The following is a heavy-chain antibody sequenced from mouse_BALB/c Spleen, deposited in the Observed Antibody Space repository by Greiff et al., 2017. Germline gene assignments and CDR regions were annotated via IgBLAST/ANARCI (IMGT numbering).Heavy chain of an antibody. J-gene: IGHJ1*01. CDR1: GFTFSDYY. CDR3: ARVYGDWYFDV. V-gene: IGHV5-4*02. D-gene: IGHD1-1*01. Sequence: EVKLVESGGGLVKPGGSLKLSCAASGFTFSDYYMYWVRQTPEKRLEWVATISDGGSYTYYPDSVKGRFTISRDNAKNNLYLQMSSLKSEDTAMYYCARVYGDWYFDVWGAGTTVTVSS. CDR2: ISDGGSYT.